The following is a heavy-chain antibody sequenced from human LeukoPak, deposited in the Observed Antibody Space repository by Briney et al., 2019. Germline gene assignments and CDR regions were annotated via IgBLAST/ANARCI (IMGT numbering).Heavy chain of an antibody. CDR1: GYTFTGYY. D-gene: IGHD5-24*01. CDR2: INPNSGGT. V-gene: IGHV1-2*02. J-gene: IGHJ4*02. Sequence: ASVKVSCKASGYTFTGYYMHWVRQAPGQGLEWMGWINPNSGGTNYAQKFQGRVTMTRDTSISAVYMELSRLRSDDRAVYYCARDGTGVYNLVQYWGQGTLVTVSS. CDR3: ARDGTGVYNLVQY.